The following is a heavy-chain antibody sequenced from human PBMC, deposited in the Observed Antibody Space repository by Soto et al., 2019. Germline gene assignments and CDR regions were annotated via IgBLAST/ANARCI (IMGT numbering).Heavy chain of an antibody. Sequence: SVPTLVNPTQTLTLTCTFSGFSLSTAGMRVSWIRQPPGKALEWLARIDWDDDKFYSTSLKTRLTISKDTSKNQVVLTMTNMDPVDTATYYCARISPKNWFDPWGQGTLVTVSS. J-gene: IGHJ5*02. CDR3: ARISPKNWFDP. CDR2: IDWDDDK. V-gene: IGHV2-70*04. CDR1: GFSLSTAGMR.